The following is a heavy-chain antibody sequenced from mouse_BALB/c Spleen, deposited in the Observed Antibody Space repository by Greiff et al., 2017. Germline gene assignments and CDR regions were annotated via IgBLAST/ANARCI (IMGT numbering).Heavy chain of an antibody. CDR3: ARDGSSPRYYAMDY. CDR2: IYPGGGYT. V-gene: IGHV1-63*02. Sequence: QVQLQQSGAELVRPGTSVKISCKASGYTFTNYWLGWVKQRPGHGLEWIGDIYPGGGYTNYNEKFKGKATLTADTSSSTAYMQLSSLTSEDSAVYCCARDGSSPRYYAMDYWGRGTSVTVSS. CDR1: GYTFTNYW. D-gene: IGHD1-1*01. J-gene: IGHJ4*01.